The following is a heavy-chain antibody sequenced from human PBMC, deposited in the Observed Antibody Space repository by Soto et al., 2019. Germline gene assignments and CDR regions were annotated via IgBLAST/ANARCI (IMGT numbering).Heavy chain of an antibody. CDR3: ARGFKDKYYYAMDV. V-gene: IGHV1-69*13. Sequence: SVKVSCKASGYTFTSYDINWVRQATGQGPEWLGGIIPMYGIANYAPEFQGRVTITADESTSTAFMDLISLRSEDTAVYYCARGFKDKYYYAMDVWGQGTTVTVS. CDR2: IIPMYGIA. CDR1: GYTFTSYD. J-gene: IGHJ6*02.